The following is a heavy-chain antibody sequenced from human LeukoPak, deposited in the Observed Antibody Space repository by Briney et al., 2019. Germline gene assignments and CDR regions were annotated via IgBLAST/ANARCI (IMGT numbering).Heavy chain of an antibody. J-gene: IGHJ4*02. Sequence: GRSLRLSCAASGFTFSSYAMHWVRQAPGKGLEWVAVISYDGSNKYYADSVKGRFTISRDNSKNTLYLQMNSLRAEDTAVYYRARYSRFEGNGNWGQGTLVTVSS. D-gene: IGHD1-1*01. CDR3: ARYSRFEGNGN. V-gene: IGHV3-30-3*01. CDR1: GFTFSSYA. CDR2: ISYDGSNK.